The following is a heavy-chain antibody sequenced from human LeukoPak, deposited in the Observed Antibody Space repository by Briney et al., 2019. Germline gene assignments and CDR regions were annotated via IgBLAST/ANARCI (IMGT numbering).Heavy chain of an antibody. CDR1: GFTFSSYG. D-gene: IGHD3-22*01. CDR2: ISYDGSNK. V-gene: IGHV3-30*18. CDR3: AKPAGFYDSSGYYSTVHWGYFDY. J-gene: IGHJ4*02. Sequence: GGSLRLSCAASGFTFSSYGMHWVRQAPGKGLEWVAVISYDGSNKYYADSVKGRFTISRDNSKNTLYLQMNSLRAEDTAVYYCAKPAGFYDSSGYYSTVHWGYFDYWGQGTLVTVSS.